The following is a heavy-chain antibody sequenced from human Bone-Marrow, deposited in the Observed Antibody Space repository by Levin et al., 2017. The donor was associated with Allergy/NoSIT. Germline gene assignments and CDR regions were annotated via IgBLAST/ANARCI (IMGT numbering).Heavy chain of an antibody. CDR1: GFIFIHYY. D-gene: IGHD3-22*01. CDR2: IGPSGSHI. CDR3: ARNNYCGSALCGFDI. Sequence: GGSLRLSCAASGFIFIHYYMSWIRQAPGKGLEWVSYIGPSGSHIHFEDSVKGRFTISRDNAKNSLYLQLNSLRAEDTAVYYCARNNYCGSALCGFDIWGQGTVVTVSP. J-gene: IGHJ3*02. V-gene: IGHV3-11*01.